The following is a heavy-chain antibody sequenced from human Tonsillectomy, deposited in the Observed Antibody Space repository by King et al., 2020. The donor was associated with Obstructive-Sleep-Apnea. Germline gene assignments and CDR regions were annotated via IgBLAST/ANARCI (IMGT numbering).Heavy chain of an antibody. CDR3: AKDVLGGYYDSSGGYFDY. CDR2: ISWDGGST. CDR1: GFTFDDYA. J-gene: IGHJ4*02. V-gene: IGHV3-43D*03. Sequence: VQLVESGGVVVQPGGSLRLSCAASGFTFDDYAMHWVRQAPGKGLEWVSLISWDGGSTNYADSLKGRFTISRDNSKNSLYLQMNSLRAEDTALYYCAKDVLGGYYDSSGGYFDYWGQGTLVTVSS. D-gene: IGHD3-22*01.